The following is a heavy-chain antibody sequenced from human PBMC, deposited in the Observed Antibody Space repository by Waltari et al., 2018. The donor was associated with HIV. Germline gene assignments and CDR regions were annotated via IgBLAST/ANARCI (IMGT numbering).Heavy chain of an antibody. Sequence: LQLNESVPGVLKPSETLSLSCTVSVGSIRADRYSWGWIRQFPERPPEWIVSVHHGGETVCNTSLRSRVNLSMDKAKSRTSLTVAAVTDADTGVDFCARHWRLGPTEVWGQGILVIVSS. CDR1: VGSIRADRYS. V-gene: IGHV4-39*01. J-gene: IGHJ4*02. CDR2: VHHGGET. CDR3: ARHWRLGPTEV. D-gene: IGHD2-21*02.